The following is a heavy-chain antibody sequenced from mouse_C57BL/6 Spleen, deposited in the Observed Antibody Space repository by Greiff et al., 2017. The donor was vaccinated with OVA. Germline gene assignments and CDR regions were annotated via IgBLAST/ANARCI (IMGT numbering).Heavy chain of an antibody. CDR3: ARGFITTVGASYYYAMDY. CDR2: IHPNSGST. V-gene: IGHV1-64*01. D-gene: IGHD1-1*01. CDR1: GYTFTSYW. J-gene: IGHJ4*01. Sequence: QVQLQQPGAELVKPGASVKLSCKASGYTFTSYWMHWVKQRPGQGLEWIGMIHPNSGSTNYNEKFKSKATLTVDKSSSTAYMQLSSLTSEDSAVYYCARGFITTVGASYYYAMDYWGQGTSVTVSS.